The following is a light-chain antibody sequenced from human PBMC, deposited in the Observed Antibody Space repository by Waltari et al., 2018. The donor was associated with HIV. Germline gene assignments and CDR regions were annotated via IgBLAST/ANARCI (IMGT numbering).Light chain of an antibody. V-gene: IGLV3-25*03. J-gene: IGLJ1*01. CDR3: QAADSSGSNFV. CDR2: KDN. CDR1: VLPNQY. Sequence: SYELTQPPSVSVSPGQTARITCSGDVLPNQYTFWYQQKSGQAPVLVVYKDNERPAGIPERFSGSSSGTTVTLFIDGVQAEDEADYYCQAADSSGSNFVFGTGTKVTVL.